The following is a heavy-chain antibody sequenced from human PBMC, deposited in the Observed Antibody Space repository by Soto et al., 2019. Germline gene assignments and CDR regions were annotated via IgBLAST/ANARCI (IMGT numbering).Heavy chain of an antibody. CDR2: ISSSSSYI. J-gene: IGHJ6*02. CDR3: ARVGYRFYDYVWGSYRMGPTTGYGMDV. V-gene: IGHV3-21*01. D-gene: IGHD3-16*02. CDR1: GFTFSSYS. Sequence: PGGSLRLSCAASGFTFSSYSMNWVRQAPGKGLEWVSSISSSSSYIYYADSVKGRFTISRDNAKNSLYLQMNSLRAEDTAVYYCARVGYRFYDYVWGSYRMGPTTGYGMDVWGQGTTVTVSS.